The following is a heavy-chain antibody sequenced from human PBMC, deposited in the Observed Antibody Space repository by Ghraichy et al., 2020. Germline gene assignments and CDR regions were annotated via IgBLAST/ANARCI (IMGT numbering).Heavy chain of an antibody. CDR2: IIGSGSNI. V-gene: IGHV3-23*01. Sequence: GGSLRLSCEASGFTFSNYAMTWVRQAPGKGLEWVSSIIGSGSNIYYADSVKGRFTISRDNSKNTVYLQMNSLRVEDTAIYYCAKDRSTVARVAYFDSWGQGTLVTVSS. CDR3: AKDRSTVARVAYFDS. CDR1: GFTFSNYA. D-gene: IGHD6-19*01. J-gene: IGHJ4*02.